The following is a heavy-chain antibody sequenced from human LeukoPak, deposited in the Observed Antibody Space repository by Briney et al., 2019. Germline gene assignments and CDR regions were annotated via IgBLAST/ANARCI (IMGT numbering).Heavy chain of an antibody. J-gene: IGHJ6*02. D-gene: IGHD2-2*01. CDR1: GGSISSGGYS. CDR3: ARGVPAAYYYYYGMDV. V-gene: IGHV4-30-2*01. Sequence: SETLSLTCAVSGGSISSGGYSWSWIRQPPGTGLEWIGYIYHSGSTYYNPSLKSRVTISVDRSKNQFSLKLSSVTAADTAVYYCARGVPAAYYYYYGMDVWGQGTTVTVSS. CDR2: IYHSGST.